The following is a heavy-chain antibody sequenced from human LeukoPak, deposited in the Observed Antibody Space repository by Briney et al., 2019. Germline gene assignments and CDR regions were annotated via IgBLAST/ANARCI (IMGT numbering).Heavy chain of an antibody. Sequence: GGSLRLSCAASGFTFSSYAMSGVRQARGKGLEGVSAISGSGGSTYYADSVKGRFTISRDNSKNTLYLQMNSLRAEDTAVYYCAKVGARDGYKTYYFDYWGQGTLVTVSS. D-gene: IGHD5-24*01. J-gene: IGHJ4*02. CDR3: AKVGARDGYKTYYFDY. CDR2: ISGSGGST. CDR1: GFTFSSYA. V-gene: IGHV3-23*01.